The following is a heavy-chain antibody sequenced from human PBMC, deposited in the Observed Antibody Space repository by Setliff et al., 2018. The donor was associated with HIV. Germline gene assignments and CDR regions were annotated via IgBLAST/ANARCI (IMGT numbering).Heavy chain of an antibody. CDR2: IKQDGSEE. D-gene: IGHD6-19*01. J-gene: IGHJ4*02. CDR3: TKDHLSGWASDC. V-gene: IGHV3-7*01. Sequence: LRLSCAASGFTFKNAWMSWVRQAPGKGLEWVAKIKQDGSEEYYVDSVKGRFTISRDNAKNSVYLQMNSLRVEDTAMYYCTKDHLSGWASDCWGQGTLVTVSS. CDR1: GFTFKNAW.